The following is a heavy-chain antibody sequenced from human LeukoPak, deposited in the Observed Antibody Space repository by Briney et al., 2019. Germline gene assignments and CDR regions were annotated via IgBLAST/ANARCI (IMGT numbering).Heavy chain of an antibody. CDR2: IDPSDSYT. Sequence: GESLKISCKGSGYSFTSYWISWVRQMPGKGLEWMGRIDPSDSYTNYSPSFQGHVTIPADKSISTAYLQWSSLKASDTAMYYCARSWVAARTPYYYYGMDVWGQGTTVTVSS. CDR3: ARSWVAARTPYYYYGMDV. CDR1: GYSFTSYW. V-gene: IGHV5-10-1*01. D-gene: IGHD6-6*01. J-gene: IGHJ6*02.